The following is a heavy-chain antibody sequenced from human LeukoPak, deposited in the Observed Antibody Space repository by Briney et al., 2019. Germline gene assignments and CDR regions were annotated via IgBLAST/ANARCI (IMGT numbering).Heavy chain of an antibody. V-gene: IGHV4-59*11. J-gene: IGHJ4*02. Sequence: SETLSLTCTISGGSSIDSHYWSWIRQPPGKGLEWIGYIYYSGSTNYKPSLKSRVTISIDTSKNQFSLKMRSVTAANTAVYYCARGGVLLGIDYWGQGTLVTVSS. CDR1: GGSSIDSHY. CDR2: IYYSGST. CDR3: ARGGVLLGIDY. D-gene: IGHD2-8*02.